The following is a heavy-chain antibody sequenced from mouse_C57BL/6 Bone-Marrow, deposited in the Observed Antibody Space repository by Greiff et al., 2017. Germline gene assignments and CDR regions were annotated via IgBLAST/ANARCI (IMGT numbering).Heavy chain of an antibody. J-gene: IGHJ1*03. CDR2: IYPGIGST. V-gene: IGHV1-55*01. D-gene: IGHD2-4*01. Sequence: QVQLQQPGAELVKPGASVKMSCKASGYTFTSSWITWVKQRPGQGLEWIGGIYPGIGSTNYNEKFKSKATLTVDQASSTASMQLSSRTAEDSAADYCSRPGWNDDGYFDVWGTGTTVTVSS. CDR3: SRPGWNDDGYFDV. CDR1: GYTFTSSW.